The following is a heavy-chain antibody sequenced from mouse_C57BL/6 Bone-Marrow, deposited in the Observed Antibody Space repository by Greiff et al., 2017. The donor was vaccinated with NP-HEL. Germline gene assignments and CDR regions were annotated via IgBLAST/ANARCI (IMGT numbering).Heavy chain of an antibody. CDR3: ARSGSSLAMDY. V-gene: IGHV7-3*01. CDR2: IRNKANGYTT. D-gene: IGHD1-1*01. J-gene: IGHJ4*01. Sequence: EVKLMESGGGLVQPGGSLSLSCAASGFTFTDYYMSWVRQPPGKALEWLGFIRNKANGYTTEYSASVKGRFTISRDNSQSILYLQMNALRAEDSATYYCARSGSSLAMDYWGQGTSVTVSS. CDR1: GFTFTDYY.